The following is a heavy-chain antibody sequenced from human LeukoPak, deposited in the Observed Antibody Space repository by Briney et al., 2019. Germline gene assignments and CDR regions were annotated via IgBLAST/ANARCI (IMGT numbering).Heavy chain of an antibody. CDR3: ARDLPLGGTYGY. CDR2: MSANNGKT. V-gene: IGHV1-18*04. CDR1: GYTFTGYY. D-gene: IGHD1-26*01. Sequence: GASVKVSCKASGYTFTGYYMHWVRQAPGQGLEWLGLMSANNGKTDYAEKFQGRVTMTRDTSTATAYMELRSLTHDDTAVYFCARDLPLGGTYGYWGQGTMVSVSS. J-gene: IGHJ4*02.